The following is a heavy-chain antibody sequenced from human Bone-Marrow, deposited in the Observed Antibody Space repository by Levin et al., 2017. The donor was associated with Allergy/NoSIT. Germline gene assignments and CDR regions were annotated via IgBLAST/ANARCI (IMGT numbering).Heavy chain of an antibody. CDR3: VRIEDGRDGYNKN. CDR1: GFTFSSDW. Sequence: PGGSLRLSCAASGFTFSSDWMHWVRQGPGKGPVWVSRINGEGSSTAYADSVKGRFTISRDNAKNTLYLQMNSLRVEDTAVYYCVRIEDGRDGYNKNWGQGALVTVSS. J-gene: IGHJ4*02. CDR2: INGEGSST. V-gene: IGHV3-74*01. D-gene: IGHD5-24*01.